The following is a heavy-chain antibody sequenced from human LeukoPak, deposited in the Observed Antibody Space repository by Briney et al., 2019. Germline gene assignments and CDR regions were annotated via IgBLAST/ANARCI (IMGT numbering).Heavy chain of an antibody. D-gene: IGHD4-17*01. V-gene: IGHV3-48*02. CDR2: IGGTHSNI. J-gene: IGHJ4*02. CDR3: ARDRDYAFDS. Sequence: GGSLRLSCAASGFTFSIYSMNWVRQVPGKGLEWVSYIGGTHSNIYYADSVKDRFTISRDDAKNSLYLQTNSLRDEDTAVYYCARDRDYAFDSWGQGTLVTVSS. CDR1: GFTFSIYS.